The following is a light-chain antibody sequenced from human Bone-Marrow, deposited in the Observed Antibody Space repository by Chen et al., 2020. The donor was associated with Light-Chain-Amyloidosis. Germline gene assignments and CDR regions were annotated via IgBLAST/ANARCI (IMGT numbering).Light chain of an antibody. J-gene: IGLJ1*01. CDR1: NSDVVISTY. Sequence: QSALTQPASVSGSPGQSLTISCTRSNSDVVISTYVSCYQQPPDKAPKLIIFEVNERPSGVSNRFTGSKSGNTASLTISGLQAEDEADYYFCSYEGRSMKVFRSGTKVAVL. V-gene: IGLV2-23*02. CDR3: CSYEGRSMKV. CDR2: EVN.